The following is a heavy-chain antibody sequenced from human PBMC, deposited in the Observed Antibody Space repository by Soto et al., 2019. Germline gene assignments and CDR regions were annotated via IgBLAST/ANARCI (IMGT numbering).Heavy chain of an antibody. CDR2: INPNSGGT. J-gene: IGHJ6*02. D-gene: IGHD1-26*01. CDR3: ARELGGYYGMDV. CDR1: GYTFTGYY. Sequence: ASVKVSCKASGYTFTGYYMHWVRQAPGQGLEWMGWINPNSGGTNYAQKFQGRVTMTRDTSISTAYMELSRLRSDDTAVYYCARELGGYYGMDVWGQGTTVNVSS. V-gene: IGHV1-2*02.